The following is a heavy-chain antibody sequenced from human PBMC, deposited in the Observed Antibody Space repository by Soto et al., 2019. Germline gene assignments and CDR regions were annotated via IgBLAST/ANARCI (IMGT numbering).Heavy chain of an antibody. CDR3: ARDRNVVVPAAVPYVDV. D-gene: IGHD2-15*01. J-gene: IGHJ6*04. Sequence: PGGSLRLSCAASGFTFYNYAMNWVRQAPGKGLEWVANIKQDGSEKYYGDSVRGRFTISRDNANNSLYLHMNSVRVEDTAVYFCARDRNVVVPAAVPYVDVWGEGTTVTVSS. CDR1: GFTFYNYA. CDR2: IKQDGSEK. V-gene: IGHV3-7*03.